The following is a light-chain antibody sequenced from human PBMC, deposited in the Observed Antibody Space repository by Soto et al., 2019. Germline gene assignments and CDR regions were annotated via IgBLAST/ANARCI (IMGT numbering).Light chain of an antibody. Sequence: QSVLTQPPSVSGAPGQRVTISCTGSSSNIGAGYDVHWYHHLPGTAPKLLIYGNTNRPSGISDRFSASKSGSSASLAITGLQAEDEADYYCQSYDSSLSALVFGRGTKLTVL. CDR1: SSNIGAGYD. J-gene: IGLJ3*02. CDR2: GNT. V-gene: IGLV1-40*01. CDR3: QSYDSSLSALV.